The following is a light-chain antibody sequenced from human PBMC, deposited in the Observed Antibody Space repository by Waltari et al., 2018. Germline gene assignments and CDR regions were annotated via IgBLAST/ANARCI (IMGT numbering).Light chain of an antibody. CDR3: QVADGESGHGSVV. CDR1: NIGKKS. J-gene: IGLJ2*01. Sequence: SYVLTQSPSVSVAPGQTARITCGGENIGKKSVHWYQQRPGQAPLLVIYSDGDRPSEILGRVPGSNSGNTATLTITRVEAGDEADYLCQVADGESGHGSVVFGGGTKVTVL. V-gene: IGLV3-21*01. CDR2: SDG.